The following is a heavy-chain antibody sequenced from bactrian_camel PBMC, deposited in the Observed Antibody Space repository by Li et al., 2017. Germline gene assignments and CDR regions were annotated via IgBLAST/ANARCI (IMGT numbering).Heavy chain of an antibody. V-gene: IGHV3S31*01. CDR2: IDSGDDTT. D-gene: IGHD5*01. J-gene: IGHJ7*01. CDR1: GFTFSSAA. Sequence: QLVESGGGLVQPGGSLRLSCAASGFTFSSAAMNWIRQAPGKGFEWVSLIDSGDDTTYYSDSVKGRFTISKDNAKNTLYLQMNSLKVEDTAVYYCAADEKNGLGTDYQYGMDYWGKGTQVTVS.